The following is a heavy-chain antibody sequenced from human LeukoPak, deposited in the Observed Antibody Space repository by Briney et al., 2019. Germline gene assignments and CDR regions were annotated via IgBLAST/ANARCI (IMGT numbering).Heavy chain of an antibody. CDR2: ISDDGRNK. J-gene: IGHJ4*02. V-gene: IGHV3-30*18. D-gene: IGHD4-17*01. Sequence: PGGSLRLSCAASGFSFISYGMHWVRQAPGKGLEWVGVISDDGRNKKYADSVKGRFTIPRDNSKDTLYLQMNSLRDEDTAVYYCAKRPSDYGDYVTYFDYWGQGTLVTVSS. CDR3: AKRPSDYGDYVTYFDY. CDR1: GFSFISYG.